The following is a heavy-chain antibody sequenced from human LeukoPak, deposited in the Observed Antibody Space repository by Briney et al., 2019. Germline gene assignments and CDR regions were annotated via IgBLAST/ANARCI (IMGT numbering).Heavy chain of an antibody. Sequence: PGGSLRLSCAAAGFTFSNYWMHWVRQAPGKGLEWVSSISSSSSYIYYADSVKGRFTISRDNAKNSLYLQMNSLRAEDTAVYYCARDPPLIVVVPAARPHFDYWGQGTLVTVSS. V-gene: IGHV3-21*01. CDR3: ARDPPLIVVVPAARPHFDY. D-gene: IGHD2-2*02. CDR2: ISSSSSYI. CDR1: GFTFSNYW. J-gene: IGHJ4*02.